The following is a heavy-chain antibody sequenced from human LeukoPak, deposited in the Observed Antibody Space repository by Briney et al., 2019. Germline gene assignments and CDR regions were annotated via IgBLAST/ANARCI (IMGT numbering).Heavy chain of an antibody. V-gene: IGHV4-59*01. CDR3: AREVYSKGDFDY. CDR2: IYYSGST. D-gene: IGHD6-13*01. J-gene: IGHJ4*02. Sequence: SETLSLTCTVSGGSISSYYWSWIRQPPGKGLEWIGYIYYSGSTNYNPSLKSRVTISVDTSKNQFSLKLSSVTAADTAVYYCAREVYSKGDFDYWGQGTLVTVSS. CDR1: GGSISSYY.